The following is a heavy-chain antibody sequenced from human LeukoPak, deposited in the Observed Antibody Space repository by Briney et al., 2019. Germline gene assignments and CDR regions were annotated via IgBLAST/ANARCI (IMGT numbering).Heavy chain of an antibody. CDR2: ISSSGSTI. CDR1: GFTFSDYY. J-gene: IGHJ4*02. Sequence: GGSLRLSCAASGFTFSDYYMSWIRQAPGKGLEWVSYISSSGSTIYYADSVKGRFTISRDNAKNSLYLQMNSLRAEDTAVYYCARSHRKTSYAFDYWAREPWSPSPQ. D-gene: IGHD1-26*01. V-gene: IGHV3-11*01. CDR3: ARSHRKTSYAFDY.